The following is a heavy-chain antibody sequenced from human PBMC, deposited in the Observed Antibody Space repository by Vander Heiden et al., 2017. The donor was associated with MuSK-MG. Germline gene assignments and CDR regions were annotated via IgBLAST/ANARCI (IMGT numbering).Heavy chain of an antibody. CDR2: SKTKIDGEKV. J-gene: IGHJ4*02. CDR3: TREPNYGRVGLEC. V-gene: IGHV3-15*01. Sequence: EVQLVESGGGLVKPGGSLRLSCVVSGFTLRNVWMSWVRQAPGKGLEWIGRSKTKIDGEKVDDAAHGRGRFTISRDDSTNTMLLQMDSMKNDDTAVYFYTREPNYGRVGLECWDQGNLVTVS. D-gene: IGHD1-26*01. CDR1: GFTLRNVW.